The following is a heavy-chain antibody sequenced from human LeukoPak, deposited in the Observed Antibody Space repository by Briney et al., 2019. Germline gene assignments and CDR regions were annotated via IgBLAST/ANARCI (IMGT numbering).Heavy chain of an antibody. CDR3: AKVSSYDFWSGYSPDYYGMDV. V-gene: IGHV3-33*06. Sequence: GGSLRLSCAASGFTFSSYGMHWVRQAPGKGLEWVAVIWYDGSNRYYADSVKGRFTISRDNSKNTLYLQMNSLRAEDTAVYYCAKVSSYDFWSGYSPDYYGMDVWGQGTTVTVSS. J-gene: IGHJ6*02. D-gene: IGHD3-3*01. CDR2: IWYDGSNR. CDR1: GFTFSSYG.